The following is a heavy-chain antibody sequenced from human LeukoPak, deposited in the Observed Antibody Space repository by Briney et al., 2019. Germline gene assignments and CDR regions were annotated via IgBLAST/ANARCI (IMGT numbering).Heavy chain of an antibody. CDR1: GFTFSSYA. V-gene: IGHV3-23*01. CDR3: AKDTPQRSARGYYYYMDV. Sequence: GGSLRLSCAASGFTFSSYAMSWVRQAPGKGLECVSAISGSGGSTYYADSVKGRFTISRDNSKNTLYLQMNTLRAEDTAVYYCAKDTPQRSARGYYYYMDVWGKGTTVTVSS. D-gene: IGHD6-25*01. CDR2: ISGSGGST. J-gene: IGHJ6*03.